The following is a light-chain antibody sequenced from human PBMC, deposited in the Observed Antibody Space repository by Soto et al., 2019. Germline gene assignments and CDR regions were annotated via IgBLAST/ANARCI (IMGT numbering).Light chain of an antibody. CDR1: SSDVCGYNY. Sequence: QSALTQPASVSGSPGQSITISCTGTSSDVCGYNYVSWYQQHPVKAPKLMIYDVTNRPSGVYDRLSGSKSGNTASLNITRLQSEDGADYYYNSYTSSSTPYVFGTGTKVTVL. V-gene: IGLV2-14*01. CDR2: DVT. J-gene: IGLJ1*01. CDR3: NSYTSSSTPYV.